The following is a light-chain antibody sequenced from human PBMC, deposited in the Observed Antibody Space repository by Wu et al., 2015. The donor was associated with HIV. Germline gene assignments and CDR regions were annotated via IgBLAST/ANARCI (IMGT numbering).Light chain of an antibody. CDR2: HAS. CDR1: QSVASF. V-gene: IGKV3-11*01. J-gene: IGKJ4*01. Sequence: EIVLTQFPATLSLSPGERATLSCRASQSVASFLAWYQQKPGQAPRLLIYHASNRATGIPARFSGSGSGTDFTLTISSLESEDFALYYCQQRSAWPLTFGGGTKVEI. CDR3: QQRSAWPLT.